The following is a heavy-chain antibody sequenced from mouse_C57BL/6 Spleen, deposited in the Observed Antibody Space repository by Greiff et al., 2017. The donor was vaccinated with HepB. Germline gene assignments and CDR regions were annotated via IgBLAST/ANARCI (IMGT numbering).Heavy chain of an antibody. CDR2: ISDGGSYT. CDR1: GFTFSSYA. CDR3: ARDPPFAY. Sequence: EVRGVESGGGLVKPGGSLKLSCAASGFTFSSYAMSWVRQTPEKRLEWVATISDGGSYTYYPDNVKGRFTISRDNAKKNLYLQMSHLKSEDTAMYYCARDPPFAYWGQGTLVTVSA. V-gene: IGHV5-4*01. J-gene: IGHJ3*01.